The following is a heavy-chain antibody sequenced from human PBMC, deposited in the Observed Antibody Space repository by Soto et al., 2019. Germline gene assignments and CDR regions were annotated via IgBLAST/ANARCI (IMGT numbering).Heavy chain of an antibody. Sequence: SETLSLTCTVSGGSIRSGDSYWSWIRQPPGKGLEWIGYIYYSGSTYYNPSLKSRVTISLDTSKNQFSLNLSSVTAADTAVYYCARTHYSDRSGTDYWGQGTLVTVSS. CDR2: IYYSGST. J-gene: IGHJ4*02. D-gene: IGHD3-22*01. V-gene: IGHV4-30-4*01. CDR3: ARTHYSDRSGTDY. CDR1: GGSIRSGDSY.